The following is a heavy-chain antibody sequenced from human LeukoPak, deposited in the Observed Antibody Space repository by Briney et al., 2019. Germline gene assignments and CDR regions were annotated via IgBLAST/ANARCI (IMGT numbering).Heavy chain of an antibody. Sequence: ASVKVSCKASGYTFTGYYMHWVRQAPGQGLEWMGWINPNSGGTNYAQKFQGRVTMTRDTSISTAYMELSRLRSDDTAVYYCARAYDDYGDYGGFDYWGQGTLVTVSS. D-gene: IGHD4-17*01. CDR1: GYTFTGYY. CDR2: INPNSGGT. V-gene: IGHV1-2*02. CDR3: ARAYDDYGDYGGFDY. J-gene: IGHJ4*02.